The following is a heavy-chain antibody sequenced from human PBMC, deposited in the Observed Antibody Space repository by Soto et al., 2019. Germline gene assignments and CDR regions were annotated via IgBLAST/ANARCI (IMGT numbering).Heavy chain of an antibody. CDR3: ARVPKYYYDSSGYSTFDY. V-gene: IGHV1-18*01. CDR1: GYTFTSYD. J-gene: IGHJ4*02. Sequence: ASVKVSCKASGYTFTSYDINWVRQAPGQGLEWMGWISVYDGNTNYAQKLQDRVTMTTDTSTSTAYMELRSLRSDDTAVYYCARVPKYYYDSSGYSTFDYWGQGTLVTVSS. D-gene: IGHD3-22*01. CDR2: ISVYDGNT.